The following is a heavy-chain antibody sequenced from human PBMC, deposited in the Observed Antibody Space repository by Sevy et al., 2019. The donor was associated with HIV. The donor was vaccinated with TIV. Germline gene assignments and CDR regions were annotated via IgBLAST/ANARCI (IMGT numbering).Heavy chain of an antibody. J-gene: IGHJ4*02. CDR3: VRELGGRGSY. V-gene: IGHV3-7*03. D-gene: IGHD2-15*01. Sequence: GGSLRLSCEASGFTFSTYWLTWVRQVPGKGLEWVANINQDGSKKYIVDSVKGRFTISRDNAKNSVYLQMNSLRADDTAVYYCVRELGGRGSYRGQGTLVTVSS. CDR1: GFTFSTYW. CDR2: INQDGSKK.